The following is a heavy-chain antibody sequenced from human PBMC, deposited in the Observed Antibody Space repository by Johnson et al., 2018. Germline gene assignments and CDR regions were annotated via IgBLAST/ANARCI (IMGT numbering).Heavy chain of an antibody. CDR3: SKGVLYHDFWSGYED. J-gene: IGHJ4*02. CDR1: GFSYGDYA. D-gene: IGHD3-3*01. CDR2: IRSKAYGGTT. V-gene: IGHV3-49*03. Sequence: VQLVQSGGGLVQPGRSMRLSCTASGFSYGDYAMRWLRQAPEKGVEWVGLIRSKAYGGTTQNAESVEGRFTISRDDSKNIAYLQMNSMHTEDTAVYYCSKGVLYHDFWSGYEDGGQGTLVTVSS.